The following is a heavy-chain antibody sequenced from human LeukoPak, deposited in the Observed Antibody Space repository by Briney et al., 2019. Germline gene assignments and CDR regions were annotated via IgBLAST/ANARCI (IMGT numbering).Heavy chain of an antibody. CDR1: GYTFTGYY. Sequence: ASVKVSCKASGYTFTGYYIHWVRQAPGQGLEWMGWISAYSGNTNYAQNLQDRVSMTRDTSTSTVYMELRSLRPDDTAVYFCARDQGGGWFGESDSFDIWGQGTRLTVSS. V-gene: IGHV1-18*04. CDR2: ISAYSGNT. D-gene: IGHD3-10*01. J-gene: IGHJ3*02. CDR3: ARDQGGGWFGESDSFDI.